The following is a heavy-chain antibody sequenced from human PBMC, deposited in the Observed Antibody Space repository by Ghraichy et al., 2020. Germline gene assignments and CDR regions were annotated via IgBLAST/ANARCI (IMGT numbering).Heavy chain of an antibody. CDR3: ARVSGFWSGYMDGDYGMDV. V-gene: IGHV4-59*01. CDR1: GGSISSYY. D-gene: IGHD3-3*01. J-gene: IGHJ6*02. CDR2: IYYSGST. Sequence: SETLSLTCTVSGGSISSYYWSWIRQPPGKGLEWIGYIYYSGSTNYNPSLKSRVTISVDTSKNQFSLKLSSVTAADTAVYYCARVSGFWSGYMDGDYGMDVWGQGTTVTVSS.